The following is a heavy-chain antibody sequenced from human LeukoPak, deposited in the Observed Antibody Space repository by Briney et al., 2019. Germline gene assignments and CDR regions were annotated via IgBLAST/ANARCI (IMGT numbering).Heavy chain of an antibody. CDR2: ITGNSDTL. V-gene: IGHV3-48*01. Sequence: QAGGSLRLSCAASGFTFSPYSMNWVRQAPGKGLEWISYITGNSDTLYYADSMKGRFTISRDNSKNTLYLQVNSLRAEDTAVYYCAKGGKWDVTPFDYWGQGTLVTVSS. CDR1: GFTFSPYS. J-gene: IGHJ4*02. CDR3: AKGGKWDVTPFDY. D-gene: IGHD1-26*01.